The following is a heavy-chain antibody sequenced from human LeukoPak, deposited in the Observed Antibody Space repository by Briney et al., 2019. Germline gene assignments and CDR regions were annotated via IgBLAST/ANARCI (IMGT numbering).Heavy chain of an antibody. CDR1: GGSISSSPYY. J-gene: IGHJ3*02. CDR3: ARDTAMYRAFDI. Sequence: SETLSLTCTVSGGSISSSPYYWGWIRQPPGKGLEWIGSIYHSGSTYYNPSLKSRVTISLDTSKNQFSLRVNSVTAVDTALYYCARDTAMYRAFDIWGQGTMVTVSS. D-gene: IGHD2-8*01. CDR2: IYHSGST. V-gene: IGHV4-39*07.